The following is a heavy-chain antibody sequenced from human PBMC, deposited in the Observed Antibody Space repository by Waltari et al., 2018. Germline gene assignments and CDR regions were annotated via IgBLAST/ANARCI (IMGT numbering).Heavy chain of an antibody. CDR2: IYTSGST. D-gene: IGHD5-18*01. J-gene: IGHJ4*02. V-gene: IGHV4-61*02. Sequence: QVQLQESGPGLVKPSQTLSLPCTVSGGPISSGSYYWSWIRQPAGKGLEWIGRIYTSGSTNYNPSLKSRVTISVDTSKNQFSLKLSSVTAADTAVYYCARGWIQLWSNYFDYWGQGTLVTVSS. CDR3: ARGWIQLWSNYFDY. CDR1: GGPISSGSYY.